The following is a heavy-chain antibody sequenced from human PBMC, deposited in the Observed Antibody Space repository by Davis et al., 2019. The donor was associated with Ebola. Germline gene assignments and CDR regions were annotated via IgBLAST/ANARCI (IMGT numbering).Heavy chain of an antibody. J-gene: IGHJ6*04. D-gene: IGHD3-3*01. Sequence: GESLKISCPDSVITFSSYAMTWVRQAPGKGLEWVSAISGSGGSTYYADSVKGRFTISRDNSKKTLYLQMNSLRAEDTAVYYCAKGGLSFGVVKYHYGMDVWGKGTTVTVSS. CDR3: AKGGLSFGVVKYHYGMDV. CDR2: ISGSGGST. CDR1: VITFSSYA. V-gene: IGHV3-23*01.